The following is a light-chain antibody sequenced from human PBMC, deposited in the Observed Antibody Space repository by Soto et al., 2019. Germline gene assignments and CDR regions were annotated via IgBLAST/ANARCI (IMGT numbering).Light chain of an antibody. CDR3: SSYTSSSTPRL. CDR2: DVS. Sequence: QSALTQPASVSGSPGQSITISCTGTSSDVGGYNYVSWYQQHPGKAPKLMIYDVSNRPSGVSNRFSGSKSGNTASLTISGLQAEDEAYYYCSSYTSSSTPRLFGTGTKFAVL. J-gene: IGLJ1*01. V-gene: IGLV2-14*01. CDR1: SSDVGGYNY.